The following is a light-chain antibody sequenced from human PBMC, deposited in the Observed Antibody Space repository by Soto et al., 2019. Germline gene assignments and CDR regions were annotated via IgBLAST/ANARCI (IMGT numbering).Light chain of an antibody. CDR1: QGIGNA. CDR3: QHYENTPPSVT. V-gene: IGKV1-17*01. Sequence: DIQMTQSPSSLSASVGDRVTITCRASQGIGNALGWYQQKPGKAPERLIYSASSLQSGVPSRFSGSGSGTEFILTINGLEPEDFAVYYCQHYENTPPSVTFGPGTKVDIK. J-gene: IGKJ3*01. CDR2: SAS.